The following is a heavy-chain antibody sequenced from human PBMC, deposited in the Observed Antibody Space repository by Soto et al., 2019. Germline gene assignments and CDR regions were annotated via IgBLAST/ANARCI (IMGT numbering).Heavy chain of an antibody. CDR3: ARDPNGETATISAFAY. Sequence: QVQLVQSGAEVKKPRSSVKVSCKASGGTFSSYAISWVRQAPGKGLEWMGGIIPIFGTANYAQKFQGRVTITADEYTSIAYMELSSLRSEYTAVYYCARDPNGETATISAFAYWGQGTLVTVSS. CDR2: IIPIFGTA. CDR1: GGTFSSYA. D-gene: IGHD5-12*01. V-gene: IGHV1-69*12. J-gene: IGHJ4*02.